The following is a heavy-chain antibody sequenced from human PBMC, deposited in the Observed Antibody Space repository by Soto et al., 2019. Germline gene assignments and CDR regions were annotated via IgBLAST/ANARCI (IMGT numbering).Heavy chain of an antibody. Sequence: EVQLLESGGGLVQPGGSLRLSCAASGFTFSSYAMSWVRQAPGKGLEWVSAISGSGGSTYYADSVKGRFTISRDNSKNTLYLQMNSLRAEDTAVYYCAKGAFYDSSGYSYFDYWGQGTLVTVSS. CDR1: GFTFSSYA. V-gene: IGHV3-23*01. D-gene: IGHD3-22*01. J-gene: IGHJ4*02. CDR2: ISGSGGST. CDR3: AKGAFYDSSGYSYFDY.